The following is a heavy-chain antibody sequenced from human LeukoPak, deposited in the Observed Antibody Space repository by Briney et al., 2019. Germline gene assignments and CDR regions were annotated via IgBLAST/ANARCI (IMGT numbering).Heavy chain of an antibody. CDR2: ISGYSGNT. V-gene: IGHV1-18*01. Sequence: ASVKVSCKSSGFTFTSYGFSWVRQAPGQGVEWMGWISGYSGNTNSAQKLQGRVTMTTDTSTSTVYMELRSLRSDDTAVYYCARNGRGGSGSYFDYWGQATLVTVSS. J-gene: IGHJ4*02. D-gene: IGHD3-10*01. CDR1: GFTFTSYG. CDR3: ARNGRGGSGSYFDY.